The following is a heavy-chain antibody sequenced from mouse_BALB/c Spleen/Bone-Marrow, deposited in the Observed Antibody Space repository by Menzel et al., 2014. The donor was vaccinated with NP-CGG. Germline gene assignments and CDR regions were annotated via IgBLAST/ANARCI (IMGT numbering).Heavy chain of an antibody. CDR1: GFNIKDTY. CDR2: IDPANGNT. Sequence: EVKLMESGAELVKPGASVKLSCTASGFNIKDTYMHWVKQRPEQGLEWIGRIDPANGNTKYDPKFQGKATITADTSSNTAFLQLSSLTSEDTAVYYCAPYYYGSSSFADGGQGTLVTVSA. J-gene: IGHJ3*01. CDR3: APYYYGSSSFAD. D-gene: IGHD1-1*01. V-gene: IGHV14-3*02.